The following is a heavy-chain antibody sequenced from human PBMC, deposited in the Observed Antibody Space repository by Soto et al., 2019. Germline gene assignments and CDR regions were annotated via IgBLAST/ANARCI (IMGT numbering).Heavy chain of an antibody. J-gene: IGHJ4*02. V-gene: IGHV1-8*01. CDR1: GYTFTSYD. D-gene: IGHD6-19*01. Sequence: ASVKVSCKASGYTFTSYDINWVRQATGQGLEWMGWMNPNSGNTGYAQKFQGRVTMTRNTSISTAYMELSSLRSEDTAVYYCARDYSSGWYGYFDYWGQGTLVTVSS. CDR2: MNPNSGNT. CDR3: ARDYSSGWYGYFDY.